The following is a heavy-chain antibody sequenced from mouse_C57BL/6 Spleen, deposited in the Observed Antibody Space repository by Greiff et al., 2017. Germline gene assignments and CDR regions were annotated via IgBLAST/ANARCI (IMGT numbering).Heavy chain of an antibody. CDR1: GYTFTTYG. CDR2: IYPRSGNT. J-gene: IGHJ4*01. Sequence: VQLQQSGAELARPGASVKLSCKASGYTFTTYGISWVKQRTGQGLEWIGEIYPRSGNTYYNEKFKGKATLTADKSSSTAYMELRSLTSEDSAVYLCARSAGSYDAMDYWGQGTSVTVSS. D-gene: IGHD1-1*02. V-gene: IGHV1-81*01. CDR3: ARSAGSYDAMDY.